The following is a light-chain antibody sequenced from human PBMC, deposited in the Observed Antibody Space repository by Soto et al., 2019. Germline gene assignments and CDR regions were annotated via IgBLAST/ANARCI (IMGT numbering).Light chain of an antibody. V-gene: IGKV3-15*01. CDR2: GAS. CDR3: QQYNDWWT. Sequence: EIVMTQSPATLSVSPGERATLSCRASQSVSSNLAWYQQKPGQAPRLLIYGASTRATGVPARFSGSGSGTEFTLTISSLQSGDLAVYYCQQYNDWWTFGQGTKVDIK. CDR1: QSVSSN. J-gene: IGKJ1*01.